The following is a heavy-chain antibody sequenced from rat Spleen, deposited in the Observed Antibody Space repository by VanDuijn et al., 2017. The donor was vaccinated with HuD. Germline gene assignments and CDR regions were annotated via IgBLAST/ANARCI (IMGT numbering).Heavy chain of an antibody. CDR1: GFTFNNYW. J-gene: IGHJ4*01. Sequence: EVHLVESGGGLVQPGRSLKLSCVASGFTFNNYWMGWVRQAPGKGLEWIGEINKDSSTINYTPSLKDKFTISSDTAQNTLSLQMSKLGSEDTAIYYCARAWGQLRGYVMDAWGQGASVTVSS. CDR2: INKDSSTI. D-gene: IGHD1-10*01. CDR3: ARAWGQLRGYVMDA. V-gene: IGHV4-2*01.